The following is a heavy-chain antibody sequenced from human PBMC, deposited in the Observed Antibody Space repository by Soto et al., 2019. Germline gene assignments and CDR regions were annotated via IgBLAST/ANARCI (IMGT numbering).Heavy chain of an antibody. Sequence: GVSLRLSCAASGFTFSSYAMHWVRQAPGKGLEWVAGISYYGSNKYYADSVKGRFTISRDNSKNTLYLQMNSLRAEDTAVYYCARELIVVVPAAIRAQEDTDYYGMDVWGQGTTVTVSS. CDR1: GFTFSSYA. V-gene: IGHV3-30-3*01. J-gene: IGHJ6*02. D-gene: IGHD2-2*02. CDR3: ARELIVVVPAAIRAQEDTDYYGMDV. CDR2: ISYYGSNK.